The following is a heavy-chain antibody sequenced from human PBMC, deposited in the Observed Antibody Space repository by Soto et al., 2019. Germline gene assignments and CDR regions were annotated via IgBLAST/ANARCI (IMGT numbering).Heavy chain of an antibody. CDR2: ISGSGHST. J-gene: IGHJ4*02. V-gene: IGHV3-23*01. CDR3: PNGGPYIFRPMEYYLDY. D-gene: IGHD3-9*01. Sequence: GRALRPPCAASGVTFSSYAMRWVRQAPGKGLEWVSAISGSGHSTYSADSVKGRFTISRDNSQKTLYLQMNSMRAEETDAYHCPNGGPYIFRPMEYYLDYWRQGNLVNVSS. CDR1: GVTFSSYA.